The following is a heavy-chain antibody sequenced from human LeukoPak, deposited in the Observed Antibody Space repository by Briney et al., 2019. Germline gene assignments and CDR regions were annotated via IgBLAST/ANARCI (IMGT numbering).Heavy chain of an antibody. D-gene: IGHD6-6*01. Sequence: SETLSLTCAVYGGSFSGYYWSWIRQPPGKGLEWIGEINHSGSTNYNPSLKSRVTIPVDTSKNQFSLKLSSVTAADTAVYYCARAIAARLKYFQHWGQGTLVTVSS. CDR3: ARAIAARLKYFQH. CDR2: INHSGST. CDR1: GGSFSGYY. V-gene: IGHV4-34*01. J-gene: IGHJ1*01.